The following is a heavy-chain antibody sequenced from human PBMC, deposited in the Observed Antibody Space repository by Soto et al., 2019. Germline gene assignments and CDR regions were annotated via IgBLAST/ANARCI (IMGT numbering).Heavy chain of an antibody. J-gene: IGHJ4*02. Sequence: SETLSLTCTVSGVSLSCSNCYWGWARQPPGKGLEAIGNVHHSGTTYYSLSLMSRVTISVDTSRDQISLRLSSVTAADTAVYFCARLLTPAFGRDYFDYWGQGILVTVSS. CDR2: VHHSGTT. CDR3: ARLLTPAFGRDYFDY. D-gene: IGHD3-10*01. V-gene: IGHV4-39*01. CDR1: GVSLSCSNCY.